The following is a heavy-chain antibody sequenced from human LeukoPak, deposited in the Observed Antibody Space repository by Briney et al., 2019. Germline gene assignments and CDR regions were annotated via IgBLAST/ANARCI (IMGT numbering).Heavy chain of an antibody. D-gene: IGHD6-13*01. V-gene: IGHV3-23*01. CDR2: ISGSGGST. J-gene: IGHJ4*02. Sequence: TGGSLRLSCAASGFTFSSYAMSWVRQAPGKGLEWVSAISGSGGSTYYADSVKGRFTISRDNSKNTLYLQMNSLRAEDTAVYYCAKWESSSSWTKYDYWGQGTLVTVSS. CDR3: AKWESSSSWTKYDY. CDR1: GFTFSSYA.